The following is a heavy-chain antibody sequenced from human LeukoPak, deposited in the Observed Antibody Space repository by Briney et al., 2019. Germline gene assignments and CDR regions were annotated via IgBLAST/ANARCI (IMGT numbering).Heavy chain of an antibody. Sequence: TGGSLRLSCAASGFTVSSNYMSWVRQAPGKGLEWVSVIYSGGSIYYADSVKGRFTISRDNSKNTLYLQMNSLRAEDTAVYYCARAQYDFWSGDPLYYMDVWGKGTTVTVSS. CDR1: GFTVSSNY. J-gene: IGHJ6*03. V-gene: IGHV3-66*02. D-gene: IGHD3-3*01. CDR3: ARAQYDFWSGDPLYYMDV. CDR2: IYSGGSI.